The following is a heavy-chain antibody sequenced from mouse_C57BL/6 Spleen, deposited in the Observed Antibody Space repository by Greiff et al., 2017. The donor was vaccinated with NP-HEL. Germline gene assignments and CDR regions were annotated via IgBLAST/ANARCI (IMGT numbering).Heavy chain of an antibody. D-gene: IGHD1-1*01. Sequence: QVQLQQSGAELARPGASVKLSCKASGYTFTSYGISWVKQRTGQGLEWIGEIYPRSGNTYYNEKFKGKATLTADKSSSTAYMELRSLTSEDSAVYVCARRTTVVEAYAMDYWGQGTSVTVSS. V-gene: IGHV1-81*01. CDR3: ARRTTVVEAYAMDY. CDR1: GYTFTSYG. CDR2: IYPRSGNT. J-gene: IGHJ4*01.